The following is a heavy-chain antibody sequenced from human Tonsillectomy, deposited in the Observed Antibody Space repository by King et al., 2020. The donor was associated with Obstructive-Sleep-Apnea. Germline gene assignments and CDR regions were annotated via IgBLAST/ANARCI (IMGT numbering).Heavy chain of an antibody. CDR1: GFTFTSYA. CDR2: ISYDGNNK. J-gene: IGHJ4*02. D-gene: IGHD3-3*01. Sequence: VQLVESGGGVVQPGSSLRLSCAASGFTFTSYAMHWVRQAPGKGLEWVAVISYDGNNKYHADSVKGRFTISRDNFRNILYLQMNSLSPEDTAVYYCARGPGGDYRISDFDYWGQGTLVTVSS. V-gene: IGHV3-30-3*01. CDR3: ARGPGGDYRISDFDY.